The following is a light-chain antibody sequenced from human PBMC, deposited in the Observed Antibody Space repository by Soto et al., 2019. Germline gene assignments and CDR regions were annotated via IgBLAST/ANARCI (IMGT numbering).Light chain of an antibody. J-gene: IGKJ1*01. CDR2: GAS. Sequence: IVLTQSPVTLSLSPGDTATLSCRTSQSVNSRYLAWYQQRPGQAPRLVIYGASSRATGIPDRFSGSGSGTDFTLTISRLEPEDFAVYYCQQCSSSPASTFXQGGNVDI. CDR1: QSVNSRY. V-gene: IGKV3-20*01. CDR3: QQCSSSPAST.